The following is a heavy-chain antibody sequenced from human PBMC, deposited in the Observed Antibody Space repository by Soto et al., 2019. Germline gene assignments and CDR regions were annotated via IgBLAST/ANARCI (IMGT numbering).Heavy chain of an antibody. Sequence: GGSLRLSCAASGSTFSSYWMSWVRQAPGKGLEWVANIKQDGSEKYYVDSVKGRFTISRDNAKNSLYLQMNSLRAEDTAVYYCARVPYDSSGYYYGTELWFDPWGQGTLVTVSS. J-gene: IGHJ5*02. CDR3: ARVPYDSSGYYYGTELWFDP. V-gene: IGHV3-7*01. CDR1: GSTFSSYW. CDR2: IKQDGSEK. D-gene: IGHD3-22*01.